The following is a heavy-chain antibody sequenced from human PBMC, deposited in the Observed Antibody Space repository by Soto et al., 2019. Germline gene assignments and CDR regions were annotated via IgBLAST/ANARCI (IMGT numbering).Heavy chain of an antibody. D-gene: IGHD1-7*01. CDR3: AGYNWNYYFDP. V-gene: IGHV4-61*01. J-gene: IGHJ5*02. CDR2: IYYSGST. Sequence: SETLSLTCTVSGGSVRDGSYYWAWLRQPPGKGLEWIGHIYYSGSTIYNPSLKSRVTISIDTSKNQFSLNLNSITAADTAVYYCAGYNWNYYFDPWGQGTLVTVSS. CDR1: GGSVRDGSYY.